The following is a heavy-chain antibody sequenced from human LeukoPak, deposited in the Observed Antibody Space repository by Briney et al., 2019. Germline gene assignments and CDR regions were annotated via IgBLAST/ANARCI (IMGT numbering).Heavy chain of an antibody. J-gene: IGHJ5*02. V-gene: IGHV4-59*01. CDR2: IYYSGST. D-gene: IGHD2-2*02. Sequence: SETLSLTCTVSGGSISSYYWSWIRQPPGKGLEWIGYIYYSGSTNYNPSLKSRVTKSVDTSKNQFSLKLSSVTAADTAVYYCARISSGDIVVVPAAIPNWFDPWGQGTLVTVSS. CDR1: GGSISSYY. CDR3: ARISSGDIVVVPAAIPNWFDP.